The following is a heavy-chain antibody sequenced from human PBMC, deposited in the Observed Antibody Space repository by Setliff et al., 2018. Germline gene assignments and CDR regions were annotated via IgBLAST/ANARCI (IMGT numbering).Heavy chain of an antibody. CDR1: GFTFSSYT. CDR2: IDSSSTWI. Sequence: AGGSLRLSCAASGFTFSSYTMNWVRQAPGQGLEWVSSIDSSSTWIYYADSVKGRFTISRDNAKNSLYLQMNSLRAEDTATYYCARSINGYQQRYDIWGQGTVVTVSS. D-gene: IGHD3-22*01. V-gene: IGHV3-21*01. J-gene: IGHJ4*02. CDR3: ARSINGYQQRYDI.